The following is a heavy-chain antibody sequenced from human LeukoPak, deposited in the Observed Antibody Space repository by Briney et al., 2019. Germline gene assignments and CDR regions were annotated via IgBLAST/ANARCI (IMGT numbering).Heavy chain of an antibody. CDR1: GFTFNTYT. D-gene: IGHD3-22*01. CDR3: ARDPGNYNDSVGYPVY. Sequence: PGGSLRLSCAASGFTFNTYTMNWVRQAPGKGLEWVSSITSSSNYIYYADSVKGRVTVSRANAKNSLYLQMNSLRAEDTAVYYCARDPGNYNDSVGYPVYWGQGTLVTVSP. V-gene: IGHV3-21*01. CDR2: ITSSSNYI. J-gene: IGHJ4*02.